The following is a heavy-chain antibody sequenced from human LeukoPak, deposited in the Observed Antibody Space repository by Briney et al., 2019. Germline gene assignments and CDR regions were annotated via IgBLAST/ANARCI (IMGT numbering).Heavy chain of an antibody. CDR1: GGSISSYY. J-gene: IGHJ4*02. D-gene: IGHD6-19*01. CDR3: ARGGSSGWPGIDY. V-gene: IGHV4-59*01. Sequence: SETLSLTCTVSGGSISSYYWSWIRQPPGKGLEWIGYIYYSGSTNYNPSLKSRVTISVDTSKNQFSLKLSSVTAADTAVYHCARGGSSGWPGIDYWGQGTLVTVSS. CDR2: IYYSGST.